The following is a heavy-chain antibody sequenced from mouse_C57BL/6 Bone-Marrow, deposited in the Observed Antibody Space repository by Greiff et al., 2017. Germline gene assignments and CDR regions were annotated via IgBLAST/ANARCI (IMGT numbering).Heavy chain of an antibody. V-gene: IGHV1-9*01. CDR2: ILTGSGRT. J-gene: IGHJ1*03. D-gene: IGHD1-1*01. CDR3: SRDSSYPYWYFDV. Sequence: QVQLKESGAELMKPGASVKLSCKATGYTFTGYRIEWVKQRPGHGLEWIGEILTGSGRTNYNEKFKGKATFTADTSSNTAYMQLSSLTTEDSGIYYFSRDSSYPYWYFDVWGTGTTVTVSS. CDR1: GYTFTGYR.